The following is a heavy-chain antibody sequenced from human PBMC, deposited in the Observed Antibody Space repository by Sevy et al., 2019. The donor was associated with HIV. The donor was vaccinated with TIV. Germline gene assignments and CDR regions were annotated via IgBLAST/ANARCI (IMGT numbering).Heavy chain of an antibody. J-gene: IGHJ6*02. CDR3: ARVRGEYRYGSGYYYGMDV. CDR1: GFTFSSYW. V-gene: IGHV3-7*01. CDR2: IKQDGSEK. Sequence: GGSLRLSCAASGFTFSSYWMSWVRQAPGKGLEWVANIKQDGSEKYYVDSVKGRFTISRDNAKNSLYLQMNSLRAEDTAVYYCARVRGEYRYGSGYYYGMDVWGQGTTVTVSS. D-gene: IGHD5-18*01.